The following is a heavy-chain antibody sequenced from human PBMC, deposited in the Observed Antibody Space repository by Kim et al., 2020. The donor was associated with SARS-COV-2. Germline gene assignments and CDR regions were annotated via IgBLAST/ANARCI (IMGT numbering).Heavy chain of an antibody. CDR3: AKRTLLWFGELSYFDC. J-gene: IGHJ4*02. D-gene: IGHD3-10*01. Sequence: VKGRFNISRDNSKNTLYLQMNSLRAEDTAVYYCAKRTLLWFGELSYFDCWGQGTLVTVSS. V-gene: IGHV3-23*01.